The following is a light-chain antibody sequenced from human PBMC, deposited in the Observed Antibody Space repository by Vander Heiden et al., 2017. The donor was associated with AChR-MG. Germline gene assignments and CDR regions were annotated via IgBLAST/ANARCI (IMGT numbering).Light chain of an antibody. Sequence: QPALTQSASVSGSPGQSTTISCTGTSSDVGGYNLVSWYQQHPGKAPKLMIYDVTKRPSGVSNRFSGSKSGNTASLTISGLQAEDEADYYCTSYTSSGTLEFGGGTKVTVL. J-gene: IGLJ3*02. CDR1: SSDVGGYNL. V-gene: IGLV2-14*01. CDR2: DVT. CDR3: TSYTSSGTLE.